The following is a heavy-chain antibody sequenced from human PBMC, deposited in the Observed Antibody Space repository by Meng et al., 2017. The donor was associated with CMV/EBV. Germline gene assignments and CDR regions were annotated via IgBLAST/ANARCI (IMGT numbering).Heavy chain of an antibody. D-gene: IGHD2-2*02. CDR3: ARAVVPAAITHFDY. CDR2: IYPGDSDT. J-gene: IGHJ4*02. CDR1: GYSFTSYW. Sequence: GESLKISYQGSGYSFTSYWIGWVRQMPGKGLEWMGIIYPGDSDTRYSPSFQGQVTISADKSISTAYLQWSSLKASDTAMYYCARAVVPAAITHFDYWGQGTLVTVSS. V-gene: IGHV5-51*01.